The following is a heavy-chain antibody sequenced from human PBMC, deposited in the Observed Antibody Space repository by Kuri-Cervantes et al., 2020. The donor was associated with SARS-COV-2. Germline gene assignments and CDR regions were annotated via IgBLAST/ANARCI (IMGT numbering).Heavy chain of an antibody. CDR2: ISSSSNYM. CDR3: ASPPRVLRFLEWLFGRYGNRYYFDY. V-gene: IGHV3-21*01. CDR1: GFTFSSYS. D-gene: IGHD3-3*01. J-gene: IGHJ4*02. Sequence: GESLKISCVASGFTFSSYSMNWVRQAPGKGLEWVSSISSSSNYMYFADSVKGRFTISRDNAKNSLYPQMSSLRAEDTAVYYCASPPRVLRFLEWLFGRYGNRYYFDYWGQGTLVTVSS.